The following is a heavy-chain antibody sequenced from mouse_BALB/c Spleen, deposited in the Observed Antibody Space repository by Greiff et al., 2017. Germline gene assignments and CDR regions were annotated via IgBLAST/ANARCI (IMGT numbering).Heavy chain of an antibody. CDR3: TRDGGAWFAY. D-gene: IGHD1-1*02. CDR2: ISSGGSYT. J-gene: IGHJ3*01. Sequence: EVHLVESGGGLVKPGGSLKLSCAASGFTFSSYTMSWVRQTPEKRLEWVATISSGGSYTYYPDSVKGRFTISRDNAKNTLYLQMSSLKSEDTAMYYCTRDGGAWFAYWGQGTLVTVSA. V-gene: IGHV5-6-4*01. CDR1: GFTFSSYT.